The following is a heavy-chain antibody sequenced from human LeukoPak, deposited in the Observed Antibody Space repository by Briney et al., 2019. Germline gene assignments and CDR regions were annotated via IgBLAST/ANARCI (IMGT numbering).Heavy chain of an antibody. J-gene: IGHJ4*02. CDR2: SSPDGSSA. CDR3: ARVSVCPRCHFDY. Sequence: GQSLRPSCAASGFTFSSYWMHWVRQAPGQGRMFVSRSSPDGSSAIYADSMNGRFTISRDNAKTTLYLQMNSLRADDTAVYYRARVSVCPRCHFDYWGQGTLVTVSS. CDR1: GFTFSSYW. D-gene: IGHD5/OR15-5a*01. V-gene: IGHV3-74*01.